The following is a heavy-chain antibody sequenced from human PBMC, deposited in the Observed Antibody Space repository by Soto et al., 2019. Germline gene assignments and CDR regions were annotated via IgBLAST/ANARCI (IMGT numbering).Heavy chain of an antibody. V-gene: IGHV3-11*01. Sequence: PGGSLRLSCAASGFTFSDYYMSWIRQAPGKGLEWVPYISSSGSTIYYADSVKGRFTISRDNAKNSLYLQMNSLRAEDTAVYYCARVPYAVAGSYYYYYMDVWGKGTTVTVSS. CDR1: GFTFSDYY. D-gene: IGHD6-19*01. CDR3: ARVPYAVAGSYYYYYMDV. J-gene: IGHJ6*03. CDR2: ISSSGSTI.